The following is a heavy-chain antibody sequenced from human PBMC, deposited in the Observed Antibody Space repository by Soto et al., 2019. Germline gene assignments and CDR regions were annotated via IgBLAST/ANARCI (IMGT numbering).Heavy chain of an antibody. V-gene: IGHV3-21*01. D-gene: IGHD3-16*01. CDR1: GFTFSSYS. CDR2: ISSSSTYI. J-gene: IGHJ5*02. Sequence: GSLRLSCAASGFTFSSYSMNWVRQAPGKGLEWVSSISSSSTYIYYAGSVQGRFTISRDNAKNSLYLQMNSLRAEDTAVYYCARDWGSGFDPWGQGTLVTVSS. CDR3: ARDWGSGFDP.